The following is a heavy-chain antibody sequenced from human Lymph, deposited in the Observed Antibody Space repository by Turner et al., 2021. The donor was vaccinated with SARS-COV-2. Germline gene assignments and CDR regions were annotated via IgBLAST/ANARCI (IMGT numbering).Heavy chain of an antibody. CDR1: GFTFRSYP. D-gene: IGHD2-21*01. V-gene: IGHV3-30-3*01. CDR3: AREIPPQQYYGMDV. Sequence: QVQLVESGGGVVQPGRSLSPSCSASGFTFRSYPMHWVRQAPGKGLEWVAVISYDGINKYYAVSVKGRFTISRDKSKNTLYLQMHSLRAEYTAVYYCAREIPPQQYYGMDVWGQGTTVTVSS. CDR2: ISYDGINK. J-gene: IGHJ6*02.